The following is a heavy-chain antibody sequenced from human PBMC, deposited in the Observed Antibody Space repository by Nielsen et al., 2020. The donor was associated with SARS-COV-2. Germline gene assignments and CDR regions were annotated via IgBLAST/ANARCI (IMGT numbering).Heavy chain of an antibody. CDR2: ISYDGSNK. CDR3: AKDDLLPGSGWYYFDS. V-gene: IGHV3-30*18. D-gene: IGHD6-19*01. Sequence: GESLEISCAASGFTFSSYGMHWVRQAPGKGLEWVALISYDGSNKYYGDSVKGRFTISRDNSKNTLYLQMNSLRAEDTAVYYCAKDDLLPGSGWYYFDSWGQGTLVTVSS. J-gene: IGHJ4*02. CDR1: GFTFSSYG.